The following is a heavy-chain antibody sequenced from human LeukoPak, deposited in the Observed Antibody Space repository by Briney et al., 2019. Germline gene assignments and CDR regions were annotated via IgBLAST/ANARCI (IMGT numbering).Heavy chain of an antibody. J-gene: IGHJ5*02. CDR2: INHSGGT. CDR3: ARDSFYCSGGSCYSNWFDP. V-gene: IGHV4-34*01. D-gene: IGHD2-15*01. Sequence: SETLSLTCAVYGGSFSGYYWSWIRQPPGKGLEWIGEINHSGGTNYNPSLKSRVTISVDTSKNQFSLKLSSVTAADTAVYYCARDSFYCSGGSCYSNWFDPWGQGTLVTVSS. CDR1: GGSFSGYY.